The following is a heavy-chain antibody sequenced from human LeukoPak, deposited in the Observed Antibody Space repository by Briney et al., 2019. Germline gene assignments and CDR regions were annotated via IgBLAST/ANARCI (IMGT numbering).Heavy chain of an antibody. CDR1: GGSISSGSYY. V-gene: IGHV4-61*02. Sequence: SETLSLTCTVSGGSISSGSYYWSWIRQPAGKGLEWIGRIYTSGSTNYNPSLKSRVTISVDTSKNQFSLKLSSVTAADTAVYYCARGYSYGYIVYWGQGTLVTVSS. CDR2: IYTSGST. J-gene: IGHJ4*02. D-gene: IGHD5-18*01. CDR3: ARGYSYGYIVY.